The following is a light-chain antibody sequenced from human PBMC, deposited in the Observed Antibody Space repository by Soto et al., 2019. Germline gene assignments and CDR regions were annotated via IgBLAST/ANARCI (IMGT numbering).Light chain of an antibody. CDR2: DAS. V-gene: IGKV1-5*01. Sequence: DIQMTQSPSTLSASVGDRVTITCRASQSISSWLAWYQQKPGKAPKLLIYDASSLESGVPSRFSGSGSGTEFTLTISSLQPEDFATYYCQQYNSYWTFGHGTKVEIK. J-gene: IGKJ1*01. CDR1: QSISSW. CDR3: QQYNSYWT.